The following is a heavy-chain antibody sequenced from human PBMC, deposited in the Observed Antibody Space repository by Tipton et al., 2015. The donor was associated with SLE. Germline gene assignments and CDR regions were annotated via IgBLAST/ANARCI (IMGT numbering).Heavy chain of an antibody. CDR3: ARAGGGDSNWFDL. CDR1: GDSITSDIYY. CDR2: VYDSGTT. Sequence: TLSLTCFVSGDSITSDIYYWGWIRQPPGKGLEWIGSVYDSGTTHYNPSLKSRVTMSVDTSKTQFSLKLGSLTAADTAVYYCARAGGGDSNWFDLWGQGTLVTVSS. V-gene: IGHV4-39*07. J-gene: IGHJ5*02. D-gene: IGHD2-21*01.